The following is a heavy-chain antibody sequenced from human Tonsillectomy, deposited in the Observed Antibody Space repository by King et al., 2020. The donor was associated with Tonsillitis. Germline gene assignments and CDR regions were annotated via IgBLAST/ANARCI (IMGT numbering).Heavy chain of an antibody. CDR2: INTNIGNP. D-gene: IGHD3/OR15-3a*01. CDR1: GYIFSDYA. CDR3: ARRRTGYYYYFQYGMDV. J-gene: IGHJ6*02. Sequence: QLVQSGSELKKPGASVQVSCKASGYIFSDYAINWVRQAPGQGLEWMGCINTNIGNPTYAQGFTGRFVFSLDTSVSTAYLQISSLKAADTAVYYCARRRTGYYYYFQYGMDVWGQGTTVTVSS. V-gene: IGHV7-4-1*02.